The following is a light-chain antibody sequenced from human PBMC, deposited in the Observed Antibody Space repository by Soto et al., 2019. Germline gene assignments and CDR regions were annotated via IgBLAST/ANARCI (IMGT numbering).Light chain of an antibody. CDR3: QPYNNWHPYT. J-gene: IGKJ2*01. CDR2: GAS. Sequence: EIVMTQSPATLSVSPGERATLSCRASQSVSSNLAWYQQKPGQAPRLLIYGASTRATGIPARFSGSGSGTEFTLTISSLQSEDFGVYYCQPYNNWHPYTSGQGTKLEIK. CDR1: QSVSSN. V-gene: IGKV3-15*01.